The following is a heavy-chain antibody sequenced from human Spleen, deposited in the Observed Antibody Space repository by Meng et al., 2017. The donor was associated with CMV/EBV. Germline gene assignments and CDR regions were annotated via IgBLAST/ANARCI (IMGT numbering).Heavy chain of an antibody. CDR3: AAGGSSFDY. CDR1: GGSFSGYY. J-gene: IGHJ4*02. V-gene: IGHV4-34*01. Sequence: GSLRLSCAVYGGSFSGYYWSWIRQPPGKGLEWIGEINHSGSTNYNPSLKSRVTASVDTPKNQFSLRVNSVTPADTAVYYCAAGGSSFDYWGRGTLVTVSS. D-gene: IGHD2-15*01. CDR2: INHSGST.